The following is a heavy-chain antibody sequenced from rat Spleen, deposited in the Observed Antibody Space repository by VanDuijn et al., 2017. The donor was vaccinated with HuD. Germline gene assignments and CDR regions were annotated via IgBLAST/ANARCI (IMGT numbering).Heavy chain of an antibody. J-gene: IGHJ3*01. D-gene: IGHD4-6*01. CDR1: GFTFSDYY. V-gene: IGHV5-20*01. CDR2: ISYDGGDT. Sequence: EVQLVESGGGLVQPGRSLKLSCAASGFTFSDYYMAWVRQAPTKGLEWVASISYDGGDTYYRDSMKGRFTISRDVEKSTLYLQMNSLRSEDTATYYCSRGLGPHWFAYWGRGILVTVSS. CDR3: SRGLGPHWFAY.